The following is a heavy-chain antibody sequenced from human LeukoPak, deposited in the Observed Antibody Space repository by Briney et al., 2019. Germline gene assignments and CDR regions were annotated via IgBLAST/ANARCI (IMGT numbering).Heavy chain of an antibody. CDR2: ISGSGGST. CDR1: GFTFSNAW. Sequence: GGSLRLSCAASGFTFSNAWMSWVRQAPGKGLEWVSAISGSGGSTYYADSVKGRFTISRDNSKNTLYLQMNSLRAEDTAVYYCAKMSRKAGYYYDSSGYEGDYFDYWGQGTLVTVSS. CDR3: AKMSRKAGYYYDSSGYEGDYFDY. J-gene: IGHJ4*02. V-gene: IGHV3-23*01. D-gene: IGHD3-22*01.